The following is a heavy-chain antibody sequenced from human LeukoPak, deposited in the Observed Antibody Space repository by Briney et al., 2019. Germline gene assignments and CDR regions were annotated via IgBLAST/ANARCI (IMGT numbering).Heavy chain of an antibody. J-gene: IGHJ4*02. CDR1: GGTFSSYA. D-gene: IGHD3-22*01. CDR3: VRVKNYYDSSGYGNYFDY. Sequence: ASVKVSCKASGGTFSSYAISWVRQAPGQGLEWMGGIIPIFGTANYAQKFQGRVTITADESTSTAYMELSSLRSEDTAVYYCVRVKNYYDSSGYGNYFDYWGQGTLVTVSS. CDR2: IIPIFGTA. V-gene: IGHV1-69*13.